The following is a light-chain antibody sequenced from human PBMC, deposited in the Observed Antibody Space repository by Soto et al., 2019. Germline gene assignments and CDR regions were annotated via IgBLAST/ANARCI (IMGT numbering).Light chain of an antibody. CDR1: SSDFGGYNY. V-gene: IGLV2-14*01. CDR2: DVS. Sequence: QPVLTQPASVSGSPGQSITISCTGTSSDFGGYNYVSWYQQHPGKAPKLMIYDVSNRPSGVSNRFSGSKSGNTASLTISGLQAEDEADYYCSSYTSSSTLDVFGTGTKVTVL. CDR3: SSYTSSSTLDV. J-gene: IGLJ1*01.